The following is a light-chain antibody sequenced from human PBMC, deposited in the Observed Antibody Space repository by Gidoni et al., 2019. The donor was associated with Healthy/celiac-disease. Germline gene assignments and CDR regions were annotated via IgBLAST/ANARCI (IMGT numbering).Light chain of an antibody. V-gene: IGKV3-15*01. J-gene: IGKJ4*01. Sequence: IVMTQSPGTLSVSPGERATLSCRASQSVSSNLAWYQQNPGQATRLLIYGASTRATGIPARFSGSGSGTEFTLTISSLQSEDFAVYYCQEYKNWPPLTFGGXTKVEIK. CDR1: QSVSSN. CDR3: QEYKNWPPLT. CDR2: GAS.